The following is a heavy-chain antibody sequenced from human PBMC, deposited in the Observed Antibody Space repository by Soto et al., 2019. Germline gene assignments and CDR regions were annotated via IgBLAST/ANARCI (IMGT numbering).Heavy chain of an antibody. J-gene: IGHJ6*02. CDR2: IHHSGTT. CDR1: GGLYSDYY. V-gene: IGHV4-34*01. CDR3: ARNGGAVAGPWGYYYYGMDV. D-gene: IGHD6-19*01. Sequence: SETLSLTCAVYGGLYSDYYWSWIRQAPGKGLEWIGEIHHSGTTNYNPSLKSRVTISVDTSKNQFSLKLSSVTAADTAVYYCARNGGAVAGPWGYYYYGMDVWGQGTTVTVS.